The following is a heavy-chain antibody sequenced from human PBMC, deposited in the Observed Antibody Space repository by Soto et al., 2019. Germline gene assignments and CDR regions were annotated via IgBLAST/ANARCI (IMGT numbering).Heavy chain of an antibody. CDR1: GFTFSSYG. Sequence: QVQLVESGGGVVQPGRSLRLSCAASGFTFSSYGMHWVRQAPGKGLEWVAVIWYDGSNKYYVDSVKGRFTISRDNSKNTLYMQHNRLRDEDTAVYDCARDHRVGSGGSCYEYVVYWGQGTLVTVFS. V-gene: IGHV3-33*01. D-gene: IGHD2-15*01. J-gene: IGHJ4*02. CDR3: ARDHRVGSGGSCYEYVVY. CDR2: IWYDGSNK.